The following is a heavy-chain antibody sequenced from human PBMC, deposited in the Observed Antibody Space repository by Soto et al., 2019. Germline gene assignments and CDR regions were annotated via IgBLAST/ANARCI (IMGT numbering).Heavy chain of an antibody. CDR3: ARDTGYDNDAFDI. D-gene: IGHD5-12*01. V-gene: IGHV1-46*01. CDR1: LYSFITSYY. CDR2: INPTGSMT. J-gene: IGHJ3*02. Sequence: ACVXVSFKSSLYSFITSYYIHLVLQSPGQGLEWMGIINPTGSMTKYSQRFQGRLTMTRETSTSTDYMELTTLTSEDTAVYFCARDTGYDNDAFDIWGQGTMV.